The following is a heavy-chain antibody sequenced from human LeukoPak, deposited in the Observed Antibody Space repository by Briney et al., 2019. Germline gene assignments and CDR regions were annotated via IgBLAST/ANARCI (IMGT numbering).Heavy chain of an antibody. CDR1: GFTFHDYY. V-gene: IGHV3-11*05. Sequence: GGSLRLSCAASGFTFHDYYMAWVRQVPGKGPEWIAHISGDSTYTNYVDSVKGRFTTSRDNPKNSVSLHMNSLGAEDTAVYFCAKGAYCGAYCYPYYFDYWGQGALVTVSS. CDR3: AKGAYCGAYCYPYYFDY. CDR2: ISGDSTYT. J-gene: IGHJ4*02. D-gene: IGHD2-21*01.